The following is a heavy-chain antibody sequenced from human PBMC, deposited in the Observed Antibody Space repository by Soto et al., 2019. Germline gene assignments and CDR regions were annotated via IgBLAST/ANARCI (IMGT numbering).Heavy chain of an antibody. CDR1: GGSISSYY. J-gene: IGHJ6*03. V-gene: IGHV4-59*08. Sequence: SETLSLTCTVSGGSISSYYWSWIRQPPGKGLEWIGYIYYSGSTNYNPSLKSRVAISVDTSKNQFSLKLSSVTAADTAVYYCARRGSSAPLGDYYYMDVWGKGTTVTVSS. D-gene: IGHD6-6*01. CDR2: IYYSGST. CDR3: ARRGSSAPLGDYYYMDV.